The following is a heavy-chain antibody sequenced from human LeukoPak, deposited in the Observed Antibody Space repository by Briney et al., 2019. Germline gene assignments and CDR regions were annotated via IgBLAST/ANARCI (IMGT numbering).Heavy chain of an antibody. V-gene: IGHV3-48*03. J-gene: IGHJ4*02. CDR1: GFTFSSYE. CDR3: ARDPRSGYDSDY. CDR2: ISSSGSTI. Sequence: PGGSLRLSCAASGFTFSSYEMNWVRQAPGKGLEWVSYISSSGSTIYYADSVKGRFTISRDNATNSLYLQMNSLRAEDAAVYYCARDPRSGYDSDYWGQGTLVTVSS. D-gene: IGHD5-12*01.